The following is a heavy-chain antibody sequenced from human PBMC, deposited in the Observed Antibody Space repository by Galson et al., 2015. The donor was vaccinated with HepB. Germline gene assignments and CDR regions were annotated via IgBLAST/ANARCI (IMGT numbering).Heavy chain of an antibody. CDR1: GYSFTSYW. D-gene: IGHD3-10*01. J-gene: IGHJ3*02. CDR2: IYPGDSDT. CDR3: ATSHLWFGREGADAFDI. Sequence: QSGAEVKKPGESLKISCKGSGYSFTSYWIGWVRQMPGKGLEWMGIIYPGDSDTRYSPSFQGQVTISADKSISTAYLQWSSLKASDTAMYYCATSHLWFGREGADAFDIWGQGTMVTVSS. V-gene: IGHV5-51*01.